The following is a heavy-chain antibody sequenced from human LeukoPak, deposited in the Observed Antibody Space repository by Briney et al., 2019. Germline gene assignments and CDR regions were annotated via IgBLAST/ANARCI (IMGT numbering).Heavy chain of an antibody. CDR1: GGSISSYY. V-gene: IGHV4-59*08. CDR2: IYYSGST. CDR3: ARHVGNSGSGSYLTYFDY. Sequence: SGTLSLTCTVSGGSISSYYWSWIRQPPGKGLEWIGHIYYSGSTHYNPSLKSRVIISVDTSKNQFSLKLSSVTAADTAVYYCARHVGNSGSGSYLTYFDYWGQGTLVTVSS. D-gene: IGHD3-10*01. J-gene: IGHJ4*02.